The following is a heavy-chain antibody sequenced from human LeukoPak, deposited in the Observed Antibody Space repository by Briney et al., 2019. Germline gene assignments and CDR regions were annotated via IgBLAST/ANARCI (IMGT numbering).Heavy chain of an antibody. CDR1: GFTFSDYY. Sequence: GGSLRLSCAASGFTFSDYYMSWIRQAPGKGLEWVSYISRSNSYTNYADSVKGRFTISRDNAKNSLYLQMNSLRAEDTAVYYCARESSVLLWFGESSRGMDVWGQRTTVTVSS. D-gene: IGHD3-10*01. J-gene: IGHJ6*02. CDR3: ARESSVLLWFGESSRGMDV. CDR2: ISRSNSYT. V-gene: IGHV3-11*05.